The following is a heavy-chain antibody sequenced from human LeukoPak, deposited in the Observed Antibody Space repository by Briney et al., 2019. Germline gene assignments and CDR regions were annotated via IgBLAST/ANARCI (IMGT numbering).Heavy chain of an antibody. CDR3: AQGLTGTPNFDH. J-gene: IGHJ4*02. Sequence: PGRSLRLSCAASGFTFSSYGMRWVRQAPGKGLEWVAVISYDGSNKYYADSVTGRFTISRDNSKHTLYLQMTSRRAEDTAVYYRAQGLTGTPNFDHWGQGTLVTVSS. V-gene: IGHV3-30*03. CDR1: GFTFSSYG. D-gene: IGHD1-7*01. CDR2: ISYDGSNK.